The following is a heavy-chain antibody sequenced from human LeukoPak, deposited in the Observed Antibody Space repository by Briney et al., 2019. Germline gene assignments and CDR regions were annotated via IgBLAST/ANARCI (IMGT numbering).Heavy chain of an antibody. V-gene: IGHV3-74*01. CDR2: INKDGGTT. CDR3: ARDQDYFCYMDV. CDR1: GFTFSSYW. J-gene: IGHJ6*03. Sequence: PGGSLRLSCAASGFTFSSYWMHWVRQAPGKGPVWVSRINKDGGTTSYADSVKGRFTISRDNAKNTLYIQMNSLRAEDTAVYYCARDQDYFCYMDVWGKGTTVTVSS.